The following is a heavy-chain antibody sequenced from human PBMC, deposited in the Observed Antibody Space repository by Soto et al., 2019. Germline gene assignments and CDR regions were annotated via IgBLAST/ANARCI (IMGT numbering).Heavy chain of an antibody. J-gene: IGHJ5*02. CDR2: IYYSGST. CDR3: ARRITIFGVVPNNWFDP. Sequence: PSETLSLTCTVSGGSISSSSYYWGWIRQPPGKGLEWIGSIYYSGSTYYNPSLKSRVTISVDTSKNQFSLKLSSVTAADTAVYYCARRITIFGVVPNNWFDPWGQGTLVTVSS. V-gene: IGHV4-39*01. CDR1: GGSISSSSYY. D-gene: IGHD3-3*01.